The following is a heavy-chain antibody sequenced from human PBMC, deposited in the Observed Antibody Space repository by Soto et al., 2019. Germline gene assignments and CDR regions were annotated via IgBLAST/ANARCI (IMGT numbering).Heavy chain of an antibody. CDR3: ARDGLPDDFRSGGYWFDP. CDR2: ISQDGRIE. J-gene: IGHJ5*02. D-gene: IGHD3-3*01. CDR1: GFTFSTFA. Sequence: QVHLVESGGGVVQPGRSLRLSCAASGFTFSTFALHWVRQAPGEGLEWVALISQDGRIEKYADSVKGRFTISRDNSKNTLYMRMDSRRLEDTGVYYCARDGLPDDFRSGGYWFDPWGQGTQVTVSS. V-gene: IGHV3-30-3*01.